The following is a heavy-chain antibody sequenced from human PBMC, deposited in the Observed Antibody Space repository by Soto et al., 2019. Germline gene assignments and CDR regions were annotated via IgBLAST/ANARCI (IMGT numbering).Heavy chain of an antibody. Sequence: PGGSLRLSCAASGFTFSSYWMSWVRQAPGKGLEWVANIKQDGSEKYYVDSVKGRFTISRDNAKNSLYLQMNSLRAEDTAVYYCARNNVTAGYSSGWYVGIDYYYYGMDVWGQGTTVTVSS. V-gene: IGHV3-7*03. CDR2: IKQDGSEK. D-gene: IGHD6-19*01. CDR1: GFTFSSYW. CDR3: ARNNVTAGYSSGWYVGIDYYYYGMDV. J-gene: IGHJ6*02.